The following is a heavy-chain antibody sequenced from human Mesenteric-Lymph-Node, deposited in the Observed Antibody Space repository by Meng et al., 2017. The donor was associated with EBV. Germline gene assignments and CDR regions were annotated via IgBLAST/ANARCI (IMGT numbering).Heavy chain of an antibody. Sequence: QVQLQQWGAGLLKPSGTLSVTCAVYGGSFSGYYWSWIRQPPGKGLEWIGEINHSGSTNYNPSLKSRVTISVDTSKNQFSLELRSMTPADTAVYYCARDRGWELLDYWGQGTLVTVSS. D-gene: IGHD1-26*01. J-gene: IGHJ4*02. CDR3: ARDRGWELLDY. CDR1: GGSFSGYY. CDR2: INHSGST. V-gene: IGHV4-34*01.